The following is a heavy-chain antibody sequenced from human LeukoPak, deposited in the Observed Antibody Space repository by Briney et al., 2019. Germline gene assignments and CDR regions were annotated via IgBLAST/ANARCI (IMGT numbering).Heavy chain of an antibody. Sequence: SETLSLTCTVSGGSIGWDYWSWIRQSAGKGLEWIGRIYKSGSTNYNPSFRSRVTMSVDTSKNQFSLNVTSVTAADTAVYYCAREEYFQDSNGYSYYFHSSGQGSLVTVSS. CDR2: IYKSGST. D-gene: IGHD3-22*01. V-gene: IGHV4-4*07. CDR3: AREEYFQDSNGYSYYFHS. J-gene: IGHJ4*02. CDR1: GGSIGWDY.